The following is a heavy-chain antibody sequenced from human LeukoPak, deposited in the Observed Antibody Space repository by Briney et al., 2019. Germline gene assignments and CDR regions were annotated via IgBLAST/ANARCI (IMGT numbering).Heavy chain of an antibody. Sequence: PSETLSLTCAVYGGSFSGYYWSWLRQPPGKGLEWIGEINHSGSTNYNPSLKSRVTISVDTSKNQFSLKLSSVTAADTAVYYCARLSGRYCGGDCYSVTGDYWGQGTLVTVSS. D-gene: IGHD2-21*02. CDR2: INHSGST. J-gene: IGHJ4*02. CDR3: ARLSGRYCGGDCYSVTGDY. CDR1: GGSFSGYY. V-gene: IGHV4-34*01.